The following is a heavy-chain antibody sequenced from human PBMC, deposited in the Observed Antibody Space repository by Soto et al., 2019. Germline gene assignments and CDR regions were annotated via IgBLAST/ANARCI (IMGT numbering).Heavy chain of an antibody. V-gene: IGHV4-34*01. Sequence: QVQLQQWGAGLLKPSETLSLTCAVYGGSFSGYYWSWIRQPPGKGLEWIGEINHSGSTNYNPSLKSRVTISVDTSKNQFSLKLSSVTAADTAVYYCAREERYSSSWPYSYYYMDVWGKGTTVTVSS. CDR2: INHSGST. D-gene: IGHD6-13*01. CDR3: AREERYSSSWPYSYYYMDV. J-gene: IGHJ6*03. CDR1: GGSFSGYY.